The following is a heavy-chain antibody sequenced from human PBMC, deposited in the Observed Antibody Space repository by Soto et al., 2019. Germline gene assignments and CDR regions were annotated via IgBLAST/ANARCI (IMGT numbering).Heavy chain of an antibody. CDR3: ARGSGSLYYFHY. V-gene: IGHV3-53*01. Sequence: GGSLRLSCAASGFNVSTNYMTWVRQAPGKGLEWVSVIYSGGTTYYADSVKGRFIISRDNFKNTLYLQMNNLRAEDTALYYCARGSGSLYYFHYWGQGTLVTVSS. CDR2: IYSGGTT. CDR1: GFNVSTNY. J-gene: IGHJ4*02. D-gene: IGHD1-26*01.